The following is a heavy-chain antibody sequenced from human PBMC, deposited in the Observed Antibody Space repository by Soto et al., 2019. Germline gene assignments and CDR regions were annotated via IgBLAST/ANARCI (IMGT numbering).Heavy chain of an antibody. D-gene: IGHD6-13*01. J-gene: IGHJ4*02. CDR2: ISGSGAST. V-gene: IGHV3-23*01. CDR3: AKDSSSWYVSSYCDY. Sequence: PGGSLRLSCAASGFTFSIYAMSWVRQPPGRGLEWVSAISGSGASTYYADSVKGRFTISSENSKNTMHLKMNRFRAEDTAVYSCAKDSSSWYVSSYCDYWGQGPLVTVSS. CDR1: GFTFSIYA.